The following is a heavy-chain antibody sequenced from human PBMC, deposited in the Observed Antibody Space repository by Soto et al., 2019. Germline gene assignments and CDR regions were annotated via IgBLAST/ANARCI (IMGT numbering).Heavy chain of an antibody. CDR1: GGSISSGGFS. D-gene: IGHD3-22*01. CDR2: IYYGGST. CDR3: ARVRREYDNSGPVDY. J-gene: IGHJ4*02. Sequence: SEILSLTCAVSGGSISSGGFSWNWIRQPPGKGLEYIGYIYYGGSTYYNPSLQSRVTMSVDRSRNQFSLKLNSVTAADTAVYYCARVRREYDNSGPVDYWGQGTLVTVS. V-gene: IGHV4-30-2*01.